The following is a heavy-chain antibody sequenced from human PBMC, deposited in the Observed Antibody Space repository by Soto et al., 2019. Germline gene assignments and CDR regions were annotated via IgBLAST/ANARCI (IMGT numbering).Heavy chain of an antibody. CDR1: GGSISSYY. J-gene: IGHJ4*02. Sequence: SETLSLSCTVSGGSISSYYWSWIRQPPGKGLEWIGYIYYSGSTNYNPSLKSRVTISVDTSKNQFSLKLSSVTAADTAVYYCARGVRLRVKYYFDYWGQGTLVTVSS. D-gene: IGHD2-15*01. V-gene: IGHV4-59*08. CDR2: IYYSGST. CDR3: ARGVRLRVKYYFDY.